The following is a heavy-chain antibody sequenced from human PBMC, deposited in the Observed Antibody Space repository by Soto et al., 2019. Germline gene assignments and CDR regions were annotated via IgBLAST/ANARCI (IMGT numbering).Heavy chain of an antibody. Sequence: QVQLQQWGAGLLKPSETLSLTCAVYGGFVSSGSYYWSWIRQPPGKGLEWIGEMSHSGGTHFNPSHKSRVTISVDTSKNQCSLKMSSVTAADTALYYCARVERGTATTVVDAFDIWGPGTMVTVSS. D-gene: IGHD1-1*01. CDR2: MSHSGGT. CDR3: ARVERGTATTVVDAFDI. V-gene: IGHV4-34*01. J-gene: IGHJ3*02. CDR1: GGFVSSGSYY.